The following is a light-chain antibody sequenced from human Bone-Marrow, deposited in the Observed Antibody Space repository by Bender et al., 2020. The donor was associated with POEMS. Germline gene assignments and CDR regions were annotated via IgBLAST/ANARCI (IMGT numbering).Light chain of an antibody. CDR1: SRDVGGYNL. CDR3: CSYAGSPWV. V-gene: IGLV2-23*02. J-gene: IGLJ3*02. CDR2: DVN. Sequence: QTALTQPASVSGSPGQSITISCTGSSRDVGGYNLVSWDQQHPGEAPKLLIHDVNKRPSGVSNRFSGSKSGNTASLTISGLQAEDEADYYCCSYAGSPWVFGGGTRLTVL.